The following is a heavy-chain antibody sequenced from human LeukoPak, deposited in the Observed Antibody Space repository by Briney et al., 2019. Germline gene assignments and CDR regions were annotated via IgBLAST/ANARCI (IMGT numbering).Heavy chain of an antibody. Sequence: ASVKVSCKASGYTFTSYGISWVRQAPGQGLEWMGWISAYNGNTNYAQKFQGRVTVTTDTSASTAYMELRSLRSDDTAMYYCARQSDIRTRRGDDAFDVWGQGTKVTVSS. CDR1: GYTFTSYG. CDR2: ISAYNGNT. V-gene: IGHV1-18*01. CDR3: ARQSDIRTRRGDDAFDV. D-gene: IGHD3-10*01. J-gene: IGHJ3*01.